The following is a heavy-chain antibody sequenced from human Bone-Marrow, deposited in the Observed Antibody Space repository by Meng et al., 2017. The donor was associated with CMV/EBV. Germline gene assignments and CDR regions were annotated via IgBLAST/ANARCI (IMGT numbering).Heavy chain of an antibody. CDR1: GFTFDDYA. CDR3: VRDWSGSRDY. J-gene: IGHJ4*02. CDR2: ISSSSSHI. D-gene: IGHD1-26*01. V-gene: IGHV3-21*06. Sequence: GESLKISCAASGFTFDDYAMHWVRQAPGKGLEWVSTISSSSSHIYYADSLKGRFTISRDDAKNSLYLQMNSLGAEDTAVYYCVRDWSGSRDYWGQGTLVTVSS.